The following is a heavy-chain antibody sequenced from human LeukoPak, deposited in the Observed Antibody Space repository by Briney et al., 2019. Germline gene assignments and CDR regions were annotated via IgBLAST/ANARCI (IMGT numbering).Heavy chain of an antibody. CDR1: GFTFSSYA. CDR3: AKDSSSWYLQDY. D-gene: IGHD6-13*01. Sequence: GGSLRLSCAASGFTFSSYAMSWVRQAPGKGLEWVSAISGSGGSTYYADSVKGRFTISRDNSKNTLYLQMNSLRAEDTAVYYSAKDSSSWYLQDYWGQGTLVTVSS. V-gene: IGHV3-23*01. J-gene: IGHJ4*02. CDR2: ISGSGGST.